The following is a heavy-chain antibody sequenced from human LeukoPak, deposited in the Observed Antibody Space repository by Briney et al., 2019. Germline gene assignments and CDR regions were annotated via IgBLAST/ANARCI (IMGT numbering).Heavy chain of an antibody. CDR1: GYTFTGYY. J-gene: IGHJ5*02. Sequence: ASVKVSCKASGYTFTGYYMHWVRQAPGQGLEWMGWINPNSGGTHYAQKFQGRVTMTRDTSISTAYMELSRLRSDDTAVYYCARGAEIVVVAATVIYNWFDPWGQGTLVTVSS. V-gene: IGHV1-2*02. CDR3: ARGAEIVVVAATVIYNWFDP. CDR2: INPNSGGT. D-gene: IGHD2-15*01.